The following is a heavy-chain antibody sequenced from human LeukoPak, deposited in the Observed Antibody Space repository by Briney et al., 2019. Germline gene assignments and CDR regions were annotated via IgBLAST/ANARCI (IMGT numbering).Heavy chain of an antibody. V-gene: IGHV4-59*01. CDR2: IYYSGST. CDR3: AREGFSGSYKYYFDY. Sequence: SETLSLTCTVSGGSTSSYYWSWIRQPPGKGLEWIGYIYYSGSTNYNPSLKSRVTISVDTSKNQFSLKLSSVTAADTAVYYCAREGFSGSYKYYFDYWGQGTLVTVSS. J-gene: IGHJ4*02. CDR1: GGSTSSYY. D-gene: IGHD1-26*01.